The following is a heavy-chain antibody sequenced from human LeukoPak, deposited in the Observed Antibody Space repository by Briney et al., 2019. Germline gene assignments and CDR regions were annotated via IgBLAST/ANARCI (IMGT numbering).Heavy chain of an antibody. CDR2: ISGNTGST. CDR3: AKDFED. Sequence: PGGSLRLSRAASGFTFSNYAMTWVSQAPGKGLEWVSVISGNTGSTYYADSVKGRFTISRDNSKNTLYLQMNSLRAEDTAVDYCAKDFEDWGQGTLVTVSS. V-gene: IGHV3-23*01. J-gene: IGHJ4*02. CDR1: GFTFSNYA.